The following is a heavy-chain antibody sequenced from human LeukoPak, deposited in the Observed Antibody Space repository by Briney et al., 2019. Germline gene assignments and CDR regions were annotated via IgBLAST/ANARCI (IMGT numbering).Heavy chain of an antibody. CDR1: GGSISSYY. CDR3: ARRGYSGYDYFIEN. V-gene: IGHV4-59*01. D-gene: IGHD5-12*01. CDR2: IYYSGST. J-gene: IGHJ4*02. Sequence: PSETLSLTCTVSGGSISSYYWSWIRQPPGKGLEWIGYIYYSGSTNYNPSLKSRVTISVDTSKNQFSLKLSSVTAADTVVYYCARRGYSGYDYFIENWGQGTLVTVSS.